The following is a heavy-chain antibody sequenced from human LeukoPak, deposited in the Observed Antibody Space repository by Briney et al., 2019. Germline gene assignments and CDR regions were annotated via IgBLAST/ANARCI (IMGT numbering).Heavy chain of an antibody. D-gene: IGHD4-23*01. CDR1: SYTFVSYG. Sequence: ASVKVSCKASSYTFVSYGISWVRQAPGQGLEWMGWINAYDGYTNYAEKFQGRVSMTRDTSTSTAYMELRSLTSDDTALYYCARDRRTSVVTAFFDYWGQGTRVTVSP. J-gene: IGHJ4*02. CDR2: INAYDGYT. CDR3: ARDRRTSVVTAFFDY. V-gene: IGHV1-18*01.